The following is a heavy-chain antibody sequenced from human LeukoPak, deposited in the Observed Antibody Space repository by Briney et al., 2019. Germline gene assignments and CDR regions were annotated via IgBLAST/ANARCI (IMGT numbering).Heavy chain of an antibody. CDR3: AKDHYDFWSGFS. CDR2: IYSGGST. Sequence: GGSLRLSCAASGFTLSSNYMSWVRQAQGKGLEWVSVIYSGGSTYYADSVKGRFTISRDNSKNTLYLQMNSLRAEDTAVYYCAKDHYDFWSGFSWGQGALVTVCS. J-gene: IGHJ4*02. D-gene: IGHD3-3*01. V-gene: IGHV3-66*01. CDR1: GFTLSSNY.